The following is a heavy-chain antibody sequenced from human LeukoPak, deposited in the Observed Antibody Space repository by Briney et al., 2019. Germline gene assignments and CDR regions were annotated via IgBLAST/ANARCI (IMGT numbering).Heavy chain of an antibody. D-gene: IGHD5-12*01. V-gene: IGHV3-21*01. CDR2: ISRSSTYI. Sequence: GGSLRLSCAASGFSFSSYSMNWVRQAPGKGLEWVSSISRSSTYIYYADSVKGRFTISRDNAKNSLYLQMNSLRAEDTAVYYCARDGGYDSLDYWGQGTLVTVSS. CDR1: GFSFSSYS. J-gene: IGHJ4*02. CDR3: ARDGGYDSLDY.